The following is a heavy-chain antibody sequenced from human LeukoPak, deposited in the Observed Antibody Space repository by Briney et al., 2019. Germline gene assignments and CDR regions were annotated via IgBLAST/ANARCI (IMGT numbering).Heavy chain of an antibody. CDR2: INPNSGGT. D-gene: IGHD1-7*01. CDR1: GYTFTGYY. Sequence: GASVKVSCKASGYTFTGYYTHWVRQAPGQGLEWMGWINPNSGGTNYAQKFQGRVTMTRDTSISTAYMELSRLRSDDTAVYYCARDRGMGITGTTWGQGTLVTVSS. J-gene: IGHJ4*02. V-gene: IGHV1-2*02. CDR3: ARDRGMGITGTT.